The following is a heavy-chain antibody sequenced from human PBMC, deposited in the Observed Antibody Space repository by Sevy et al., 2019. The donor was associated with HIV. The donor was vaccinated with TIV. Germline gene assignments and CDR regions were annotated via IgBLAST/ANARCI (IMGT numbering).Heavy chain of an antibody. V-gene: IGHV1-24*01. CDR3: TTMEYYHNIIGSSSGDY. D-gene: IGHD3-22*01. Sequence: ASVKVSCKVSGYTLTKLDMHWVRQAPGKGLEWMGGFDPEDGDTFYAQKFQGRVTMTEDTSTDTAYMELSSLRSEDPAVYYCTTMEYYHNIIGSSSGDYWGQGTLVTVSS. CDR1: GYTLTKLD. J-gene: IGHJ4*02. CDR2: FDPEDGDT.